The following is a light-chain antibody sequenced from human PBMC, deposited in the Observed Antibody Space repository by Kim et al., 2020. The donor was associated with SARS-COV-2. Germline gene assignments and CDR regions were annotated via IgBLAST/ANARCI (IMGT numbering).Light chain of an antibody. CDR3: AAWDDSLSGLV. J-gene: IGLJ2*01. CDR2: RNN. Sequence: QRVTISCSGSSSNIGSNYVYWYQQLPGTAPKRLIYRNNQRPSGVPDRFSGSKSGTSASLAISGLRSEDEADYYCAAWDDSLSGLVFGGGTQLTVL. V-gene: IGLV1-47*01. CDR1: SSNIGSNY.